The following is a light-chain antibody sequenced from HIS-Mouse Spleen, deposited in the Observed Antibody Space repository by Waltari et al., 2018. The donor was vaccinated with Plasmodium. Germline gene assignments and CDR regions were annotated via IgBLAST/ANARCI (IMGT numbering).Light chain of an antibody. J-gene: IGLJ3*02. CDR2: KDR. CDR3: QSADSSGTPNWV. V-gene: IGLV3-25*03. Sequence: SYELTQPPSVSVSPGPTARITCSGDALPKQYAYGYQQKPGQAPVLVIYKDRERPSGIPERFSGSSSGTTVTLTISGVQAEDEADYYCQSADSSGTPNWVFGGGTKLTVL. CDR1: ALPKQY.